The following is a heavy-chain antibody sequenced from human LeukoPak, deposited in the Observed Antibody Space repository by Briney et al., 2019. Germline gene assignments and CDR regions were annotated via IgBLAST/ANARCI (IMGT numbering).Heavy chain of an antibody. CDR2: IYHSGST. D-gene: IGHD4-17*01. Sequence: SETLSLTCAVSGASLSSTNWWNWVRQPPGKGLEWLGEIYHSGSTNYNPSLKSRVTMSVDKSKNQFSLKLSSETAADTAVYFCARENTVTTTFEYWGQGILVTVSS. V-gene: IGHV4-4*02. CDR1: GASLSSTNW. CDR3: ARENTVTTTFEY. J-gene: IGHJ4*02.